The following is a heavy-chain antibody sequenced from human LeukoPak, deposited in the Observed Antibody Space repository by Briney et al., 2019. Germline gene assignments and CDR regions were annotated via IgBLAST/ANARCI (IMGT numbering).Heavy chain of an antibody. CDR2: ISWNSGSI. V-gene: IGHV3-9*01. Sequence: PGGSLRLSCAASGFTFDDYAMHWVRQAPGKGLEWVSGISWNSGSIGYADSVKGRFTISRDNAKNSLYLQMNSLRAEDTAVYYCARGDGYYSHDAFDIWGQGTMVTVSS. CDR3: ARGDGYYSHDAFDI. J-gene: IGHJ3*02. CDR1: GFTFDDYA. D-gene: IGHD3-22*01.